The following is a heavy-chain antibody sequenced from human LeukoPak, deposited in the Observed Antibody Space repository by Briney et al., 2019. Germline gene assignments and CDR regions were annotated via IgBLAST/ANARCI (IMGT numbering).Heavy chain of an antibody. CDR1: GGFISSGTHY. CDR3: ARSGPYVDSIY. V-gene: IGHV4-61*02. Sequence: PSETLSLTCDVSGGFISSGTHYWMWVRQPVGKGLEWLGRIFTSGNPTYNSSLESRLIISIDKSKNQFSLKLRSVTAADTAVYYCARSGPYVDSIYWGHGTLVTVSS. D-gene: IGHD4-17*01. J-gene: IGHJ4*01. CDR2: IFTSGNP.